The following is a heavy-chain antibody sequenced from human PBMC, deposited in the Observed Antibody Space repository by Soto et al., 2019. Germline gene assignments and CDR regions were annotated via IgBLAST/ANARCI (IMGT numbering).Heavy chain of an antibody. CDR2: ISWNSGRI. CDR1: GFTFADFA. CDR3: AKDHMLRGDSTSYYFDL. Sequence: EVQLVESGGGLVQPGRSLRLSCAASGFTFADFAMHWVRQAPGKGLEWVSGISWNSGRIGYADAVKGRFIISRDTTKNSLYLQMHSLRADDTAFYYCAKDHMLRGDSTSYYFDLWGQGTLVIVSS. D-gene: IGHD6-6*01. V-gene: IGHV3-9*01. J-gene: IGHJ4*02.